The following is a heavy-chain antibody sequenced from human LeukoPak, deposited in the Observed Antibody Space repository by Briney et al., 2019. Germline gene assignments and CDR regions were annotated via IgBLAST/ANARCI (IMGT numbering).Heavy chain of an antibody. CDR1: GFTFRNYA. J-gene: IGHJ1*01. D-gene: IGHD6-13*01. CDR2: ISGSGGST. CDR3: AKEWSSSWYEYFQH. V-gene: IGHV3-23*01. Sequence: GGSLRLSCAASGFTFRNYAMNWVRQAPGKGLEWVSSISGSGGSTSSADSVKGRFTISRDNSKNTLYLQMNNLRVEDTALYFCAKEWSSSWYEYFQHWGQGTLVTVSS.